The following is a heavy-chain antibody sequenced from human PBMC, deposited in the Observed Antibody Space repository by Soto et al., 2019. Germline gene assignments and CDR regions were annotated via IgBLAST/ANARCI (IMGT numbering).Heavy chain of an antibody. CDR1: GFTFSSYS. Sequence: GGSLRLSCAASGFTFSSYSMNWVRQAPGKGLEWVSSISSSSSYIYYADSVKGRFTISRDNAKNSLYLQMNSLRAEDTAVYYCARDLGYNWNDVPYYYYYGMDVWGQGITVTVSS. CDR3: ARDLGYNWNDVPYYYYYGMDV. D-gene: IGHD1-20*01. CDR2: ISSSSSYI. J-gene: IGHJ6*02. V-gene: IGHV3-21*01.